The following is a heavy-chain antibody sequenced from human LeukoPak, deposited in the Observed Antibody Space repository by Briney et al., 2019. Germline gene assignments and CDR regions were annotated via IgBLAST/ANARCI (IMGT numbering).Heavy chain of an antibody. CDR2: IYYSGST. Sequence: SETLSLTCTVSGGSISSGDYYWSWIRQPPGKGLEWIGYIYYSGSTYYNPSLKSRVTISVDTSKNQFSLKLSSVTAADTAVYYCARARIGYCSGGSRYEDYYFDYWGQGTLVTVSS. D-gene: IGHD2-15*01. J-gene: IGHJ4*02. CDR1: GGSISSGDYY. CDR3: ARARIGYCSGGSRYEDYYFDY. V-gene: IGHV4-30-4*08.